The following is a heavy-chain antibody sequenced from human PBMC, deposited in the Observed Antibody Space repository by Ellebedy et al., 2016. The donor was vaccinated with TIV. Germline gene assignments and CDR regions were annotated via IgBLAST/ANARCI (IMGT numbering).Heavy chain of an antibody. V-gene: IGHV1-69*13. CDR1: GGTFSSYA. D-gene: IGHD4-17*01. Sequence: ASVKVSCKASGGTFSSYAISWVRQAPGQGLEWMGGIIPIFGTANYAQKFQGRVTITADESTSTAYMELSSLRSEDTAVYYCARAPRARDYGDYVGYFDYWGQGTLVTVSS. J-gene: IGHJ4*02. CDR2: IIPIFGTA. CDR3: ARAPRARDYGDYVGYFDY.